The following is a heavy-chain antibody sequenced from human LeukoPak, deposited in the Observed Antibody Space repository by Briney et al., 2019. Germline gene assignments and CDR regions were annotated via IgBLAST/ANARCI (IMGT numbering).Heavy chain of an antibody. D-gene: IGHD2-2*01. CDR3: AREAMPGCQDAFDI. V-gene: IGHV3-53*01. Sequence: GGSLRLSCAASGFTVSSNYMNWVRQAPGKGLEWVSLIYSDGSTSYADSVKGRFTISRDNSKNTLYLQMNSLRVEDTAVYYCAREAMPGCQDAFDIWGQGTMVTVSS. J-gene: IGHJ3*02. CDR1: GFTVSSNY. CDR2: IYSDGST.